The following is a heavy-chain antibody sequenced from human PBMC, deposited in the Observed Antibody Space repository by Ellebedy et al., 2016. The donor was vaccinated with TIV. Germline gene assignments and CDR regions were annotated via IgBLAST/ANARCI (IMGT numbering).Heavy chain of an antibody. Sequence: GESLKISCAASGFAFSSYWMSWVRQAPGKGLEWVANIKQDGGETYYGDSVKGRFTISRDNAKNSLYLLMNSLSAEDTGVYYCATDGSYGDYRSPTHAFEIWGQGTMVTVSS. V-gene: IGHV3-7*01. CDR3: ATDGSYGDYRSPTHAFEI. J-gene: IGHJ3*02. CDR2: IKQDGGET. CDR1: GFAFSSYW. D-gene: IGHD4-17*01.